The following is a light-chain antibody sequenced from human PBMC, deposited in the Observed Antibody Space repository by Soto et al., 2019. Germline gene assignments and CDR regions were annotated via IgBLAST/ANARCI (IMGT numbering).Light chain of an antibody. J-gene: IGKJ2*01. CDR3: MQGSHWPYT. Sequence: DVVLTQSPLSLPVTRGQPAYISCRSSQSLVHSDGIFYLNWFQQRPGQSPRRLIYKVSNRDYGVPDRFSGSGSGTDFTLEISRVEAEDVGVYYCMQGSHWPYTFGQGTKLEIK. CDR1: QSLVHSDGIFY. CDR2: KVS. V-gene: IGKV2-30*02.